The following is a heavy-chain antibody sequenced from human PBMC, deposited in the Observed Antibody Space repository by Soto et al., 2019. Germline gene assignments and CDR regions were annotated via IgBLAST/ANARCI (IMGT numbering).Heavy chain of an antibody. Sequence: PGGSLRLSCAASGFTFSSYAMHCFRQAPGKGLEWVAFISYDGSNKYYADSVKGRFTISRDNSKNTLYLQMNSLRADDTAVYYCARDRGSSGWYVDFDYWGQGTLVTVSS. CDR2: ISYDGSNK. V-gene: IGHV3-30-3*01. D-gene: IGHD6-19*01. CDR3: ARDRGSSGWYVDFDY. CDR1: GFTFSSYA. J-gene: IGHJ4*02.